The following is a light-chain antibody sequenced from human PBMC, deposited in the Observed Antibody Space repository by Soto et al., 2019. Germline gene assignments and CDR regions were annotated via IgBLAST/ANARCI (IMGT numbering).Light chain of an antibody. CDR2: DAS. Sequence: EIVLTQSPATLSLSPGERATLSCRASQSVSDYLAWYQHKPGQAPRLLIYDASNRATGIPARFGGSGSGTDFTLTISTREPEDSAVYYCQQRSGWPPMYTFGQGTKLEIK. V-gene: IGKV3-11*01. CDR1: QSVSDY. CDR3: QQRSGWPPMYT. J-gene: IGKJ2*01.